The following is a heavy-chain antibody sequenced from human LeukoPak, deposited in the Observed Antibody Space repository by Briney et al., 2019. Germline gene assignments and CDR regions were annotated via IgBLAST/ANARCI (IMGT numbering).Heavy chain of an antibody. CDR2: IWYDESNK. J-gene: IGHJ6*02. V-gene: IGHV3-33*01. Sequence: GGSLRLSCAASGFTFSSYGMHWVRQAPGKGLEWVAVIWYDESNKYYADSVKGRFTISRDNSKNTLYLQMNSLRAEDTAVYYCAREKLLWFGEVLPYGMDVWGQGTTVTVSS. D-gene: IGHD3-10*01. CDR3: AREKLLWFGEVLPYGMDV. CDR1: GFTFSSYG.